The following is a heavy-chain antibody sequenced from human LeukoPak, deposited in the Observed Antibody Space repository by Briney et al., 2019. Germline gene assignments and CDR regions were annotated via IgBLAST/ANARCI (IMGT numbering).Heavy chain of an antibody. CDR3: AKEDCSGGRCYSLHY. Sequence: GGSLRLSCAASGFTFDDYGMTWVRQTPGKGLEWVSTINWNGGSTAYADSVKGRFTTSRDNAKNSLYLQMNSLRAKDAAVYYCAKEDCSGGRCYSLHYWGQGTLVTVSS. CDR1: GFTFDDYG. CDR2: INWNGGST. D-gene: IGHD2-15*01. J-gene: IGHJ4*02. V-gene: IGHV3-20*04.